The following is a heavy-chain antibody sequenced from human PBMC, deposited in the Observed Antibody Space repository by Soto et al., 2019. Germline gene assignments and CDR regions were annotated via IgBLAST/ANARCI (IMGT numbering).Heavy chain of an antibody. CDR1: GYTLTSNY. Sequence: QVQLVQSGAEVKKPGASVRVSCKASGYTLTSNYIHWVRQAPGQGLEWMGKINPSGGTTRYGQKFQGRVTMTRDTSTSTVYMEMSSLRSEDTAVYYCARGEPHSSGWNLDYWGQGNLVTVSP. J-gene: IGHJ4*02. CDR3: ARGEPHSSGWNLDY. CDR2: INPSGGTT. V-gene: IGHV1-46*03. D-gene: IGHD6-19*01.